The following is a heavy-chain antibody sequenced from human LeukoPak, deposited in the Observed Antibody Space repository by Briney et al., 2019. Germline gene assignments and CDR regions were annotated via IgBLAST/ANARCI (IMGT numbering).Heavy chain of an antibody. Sequence: SETLSLTCTVSGGSTSNYYWSWIRQPAGKGLEWIGRIYTSGSTNYNPSLKSRVTMSVDTSKNQFSLKLRSVTVADTAVYYCARGVVVVTAVHFDYWGQGTLVTVSS. D-gene: IGHD2-21*02. CDR3: ARGVVVVTAVHFDY. J-gene: IGHJ4*02. CDR1: GGSTSNYY. CDR2: IYTSGST. V-gene: IGHV4-4*07.